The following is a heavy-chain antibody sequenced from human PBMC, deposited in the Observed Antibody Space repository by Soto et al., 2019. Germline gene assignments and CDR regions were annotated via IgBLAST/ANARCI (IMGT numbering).Heavy chain of an antibody. V-gene: IGHV4-39*01. CDR3: ARQRGIFGDAFDI. CDR1: GGSISSGSYY. CDR2: IYYIGST. Sequence: QLQLQESGPGLVKPSATLSLTCTVSGGSISSGSYYWGWIRQPPGKGLQWIGYIYYIGSTYYNPSLKSRVTRSVDTAKNQFSLKLSSVTAADTAVYYCARQRGIFGDAFDIWGQGTMVTVSS. D-gene: IGHD3-3*01. J-gene: IGHJ3*02.